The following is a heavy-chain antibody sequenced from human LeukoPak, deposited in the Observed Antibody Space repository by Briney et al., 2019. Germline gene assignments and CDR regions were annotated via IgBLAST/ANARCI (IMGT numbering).Heavy chain of an antibody. CDR1: GFTFINYG. V-gene: IGHV3-20*01. D-gene: IGHD6-13*01. Sequence: RPGGSLRLSCAIFGFTFINYGLDSVRQAPGKGLEWVSGINWNGDYTHYADSVKGRFTISRDNAKTSLYLQMTSLRAEATAVSDWARSYSSRSFYYMDVWGKGTTVTVS. CDR2: INWNGDYT. CDR3: ARSYSSRSFYYMDV. J-gene: IGHJ6*03.